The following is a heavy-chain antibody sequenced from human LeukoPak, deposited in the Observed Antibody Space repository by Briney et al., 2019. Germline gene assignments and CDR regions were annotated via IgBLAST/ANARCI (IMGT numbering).Heavy chain of an antibody. CDR1: GFTFSSYS. V-gene: IGHV3-21*01. D-gene: IGHD2-2*02. CDR2: ISSSSSYI. CDR3: ARDSVAVPAAIGYNWFDP. J-gene: IGHJ5*02. Sequence: GGSLRLSCAASGFTFSSYSMNWVRQAPGKGLEWVSSISSSSSYIYYADSVKGRFTISRDNAKNSLYLQMNSLRAEDTAVYYCARDSVAVPAAIGYNWFDPWGQGILVTVSS.